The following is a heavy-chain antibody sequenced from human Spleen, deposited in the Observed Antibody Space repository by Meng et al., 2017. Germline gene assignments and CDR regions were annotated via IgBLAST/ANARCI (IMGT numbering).Heavy chain of an antibody. J-gene: IGHJ4*02. V-gene: IGHV1-46*04. CDR1: GDTFTYYH. D-gene: IGHD1-14*01. Sequence: QVQLVQSGAEVMKPGASVKVSCKASGDTFTYYHIHWVRQAPGQGLEWVGINNPRDGDTSYSQKLRGRVTLTRDTSTSTAYMELSSLSSGDTAVYYCASTFPEGDYYFDYWGQGTLVTVSS. CDR3: ASTFPEGDYYFDY. CDR2: NNPRDGDT.